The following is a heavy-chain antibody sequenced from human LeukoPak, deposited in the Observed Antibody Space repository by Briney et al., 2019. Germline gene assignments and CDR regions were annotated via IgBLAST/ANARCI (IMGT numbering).Heavy chain of an antibody. J-gene: IGHJ6*02. CDR2: ISGSGGST. V-gene: IGHV3-23*01. D-gene: IGHD2-2*01. Sequence: GGPLRLSCAASGFTVSSNYMSWVRQAPGKGLEWVSAISGSGGSTYYADSVKGRFTISRDNSKNTLYLQMNSLRAEDTAVYYCAKEDSYCSSTSCNFYYYYYGMDVWGQGTTVTVSS. CDR3: AKEDSYCSSTSCNFYYYYYGMDV. CDR1: GFTVSSNY.